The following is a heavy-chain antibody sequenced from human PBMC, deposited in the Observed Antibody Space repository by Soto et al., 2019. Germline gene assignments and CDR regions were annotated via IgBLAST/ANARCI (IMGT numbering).Heavy chain of an antibody. J-gene: IGHJ4*02. D-gene: IGHD2-8*01. CDR3: ARLMGTSFDL. CDR2: ARNKVNSYTI. Sequence: EVQLVESGGGLVQPGGSLRLSCAASGSAFSDHHMDWVRQASGKGLEWVGRARNKVNSYTIAYAASVKGRFTISRDDSKNSLYLQMNSLGTEDTAVYFCARLMGTSFDLWGQGTLVTVSS. V-gene: IGHV3-72*01. CDR1: GSAFSDHH.